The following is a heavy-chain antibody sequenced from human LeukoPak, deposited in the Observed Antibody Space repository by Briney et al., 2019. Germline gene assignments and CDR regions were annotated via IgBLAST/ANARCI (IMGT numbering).Heavy chain of an antibody. CDR1: GYTFTTYY. V-gene: IGHV1-46*04. J-gene: IGHJ6*02. CDR2: INPSGDST. CDR3: ASYHHRDFGDYYGMDV. Sequence: ASVKVSCKASGYTFTTYYMHWVRQAPGQGLEWMGIINPSGDSTRYAQKLQGRVTMTRDTSTSTVYMELSSLISEDTAVYYCASYHHRDFGDYYGMDVWGQGTTVTVSS. D-gene: IGHD4-17*01.